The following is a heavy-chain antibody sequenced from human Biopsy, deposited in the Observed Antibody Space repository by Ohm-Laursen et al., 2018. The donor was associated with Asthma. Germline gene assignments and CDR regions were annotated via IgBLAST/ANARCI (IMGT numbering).Heavy chain of an antibody. CDR2: IHKNGIG. V-gene: IGHV4-39*01. CDR1: GGSISSSSYY. J-gene: IGHJ3*01. D-gene: IGHD6-13*01. CDR3: ARQKLAAAEGPFDL. Sequence: SETLSLTCTVSGGSISSSSYYWGWIRQPPGKGLGWIGSIHKNGIGYYKSSLKSRLTISVDTSKNQFSLKVTSVTAADTAVYYCARQKLAAAEGPFDLWGQGTMVTVSS.